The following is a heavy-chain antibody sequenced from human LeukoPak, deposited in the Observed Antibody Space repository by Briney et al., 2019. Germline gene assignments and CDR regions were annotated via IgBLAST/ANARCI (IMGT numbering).Heavy chain of an antibody. CDR2: IYHSGST. D-gene: IGHD5-24*01. CDR1: GGSISSGGYY. Sequence: SETLSLTCTVSGGSISSGGYYWSWIRQPPGKGLEWIGYIYHSGSTYYNPSLKSRVTISVDRSKNQFSLKLSSVTAADTAVYYCARDWGDGYNIKEFDYWGQGTLVTVSS. J-gene: IGHJ4*02. CDR3: ARDWGDGYNIKEFDY. V-gene: IGHV4-30-2*01.